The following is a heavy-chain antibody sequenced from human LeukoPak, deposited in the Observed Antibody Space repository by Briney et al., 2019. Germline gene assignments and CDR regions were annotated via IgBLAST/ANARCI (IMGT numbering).Heavy chain of an antibody. CDR1: GFTFSSYT. Sequence: GGSLRLSCAVSGFTFSSYTMNWIRQVPGKGLEWVSYIGGSGSPIYYADSVKGRFTISRDNSKNTLYLQMNSLRAEDTAVYYCANRRVYYYDSSGYYEDYYFDYWGQGTLVTVSS. V-gene: IGHV3-48*01. CDR3: ANRRVYYYDSSGYYEDYYFDY. CDR2: IGGSGSPI. D-gene: IGHD3-22*01. J-gene: IGHJ4*02.